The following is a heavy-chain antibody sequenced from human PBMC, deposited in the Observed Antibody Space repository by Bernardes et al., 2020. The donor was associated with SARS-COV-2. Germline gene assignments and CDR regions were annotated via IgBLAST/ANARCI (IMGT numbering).Heavy chain of an antibody. CDR2: IYTSGST. D-gene: IGHD3-3*01. V-gene: IGHV4-61*02. J-gene: IGHJ3*02. CDR3: ARERWLQLGELEHSPHQIWSHAFDI. Sequence: SETLSLTCTVSGASISSGSHYWTWIRQPAGKGLECIGRIYTSGSTNYHPSLESRLTISLDTSKNQFSLRLSSVTAADTAVYYCARERWLQLGELEHSPHQIWSHAFDIWGQGTMVTVSS. CDR1: GASISSGSHY.